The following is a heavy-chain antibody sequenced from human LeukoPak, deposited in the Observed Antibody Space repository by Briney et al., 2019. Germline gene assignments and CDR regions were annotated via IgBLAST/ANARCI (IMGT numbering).Heavy chain of an antibody. CDR2: IRGGGVKT. D-gene: IGHD6-6*01. CDR3: AKRVGPSSGPFDS. Sequence: GGSLRLSCAASGFTFSNSAVNWVRQAPGEGLEWVSSIRGGGVKTYYADSVQGRFTISRGDSRNTLYLQMNSLRAEDTAVYYCAKRVGPSSGPFDSWGQGVLVTVSS. V-gene: IGHV3-23*01. J-gene: IGHJ4*02. CDR1: GFTFSNSA.